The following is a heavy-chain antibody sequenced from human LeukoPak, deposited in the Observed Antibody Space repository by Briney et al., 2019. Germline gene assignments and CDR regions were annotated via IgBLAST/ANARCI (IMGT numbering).Heavy chain of an antibody. CDR2: ISYDGSNK. Sequence: PGRSLRLSCAASGFTFSSYAMHWVRQAPGKGLEWVAVISYDGSNKYYADSVKGRFTISRDNSKNTLYLQMNSLRAEDMAVYYCARGMDGDYGDYDYYYYYYGMDVWGQGTTVTVSS. V-gene: IGHV3-30-3*01. CDR1: GFTFSSYA. CDR3: ARGMDGDYGDYDYYYYYYGMDV. D-gene: IGHD4-17*01. J-gene: IGHJ6*02.